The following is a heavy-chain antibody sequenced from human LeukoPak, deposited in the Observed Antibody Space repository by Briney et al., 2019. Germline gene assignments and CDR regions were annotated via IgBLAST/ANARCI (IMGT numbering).Heavy chain of an antibody. CDR3: ARYHSTWGLNY. J-gene: IGHJ4*02. CDR2: IYYSGST. CDR1: GASISSITYY. D-gene: IGHD2-2*01. V-gene: IGHV4-39*01. Sequence: SETLSLTCIVSGASISSITYYWGWIRQPPGEGLEWIGSIYYSGSTYYTTSLKSRVTISIDTSNNQFSLKLTSVTAADTAVYYCARYHSTWGLNYWGQGTLVTVSS.